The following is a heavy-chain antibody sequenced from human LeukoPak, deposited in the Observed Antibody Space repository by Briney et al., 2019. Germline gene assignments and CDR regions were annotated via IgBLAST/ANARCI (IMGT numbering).Heavy chain of an antibody. D-gene: IGHD2-2*01. CDR1: GDSISSSSYY. CDR2: ISYSGST. CDR3: ARSSRSWSTFDN. V-gene: IGHV4-39*07. Sequence: SETLSLTCTVSGDSISSSSYYWGWIRQPPGKGLEWIGSISYSGSTYYNPSLKSRITISVDTSKNQFSLRLSSVTAADTAVYYCARSSRSWSTFDNWGQGTLVTVSS. J-gene: IGHJ4*02.